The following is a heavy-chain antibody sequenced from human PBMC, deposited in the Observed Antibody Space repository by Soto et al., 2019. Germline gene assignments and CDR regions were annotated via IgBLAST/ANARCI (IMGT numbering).Heavy chain of an antibody. CDR3: ARDRGEWELLRGADYNGMDV. V-gene: IGHV4-30-4*01. J-gene: IGHJ6*02. CDR2: ISYGGNT. Sequence: QVRLQESGPGLVKPSQTLSLTCSVSGGSISSGEYYWSWIRQSPGKGLEWIGYISYGGNTYYNPSLKTRVSISLDTSKNQFSLNLIYVTAADPAVYYCARDRGEWELLRGADYNGMDVWGQGTTVTVSS. CDR1: GGSISSGEYY. D-gene: IGHD1-26*01.